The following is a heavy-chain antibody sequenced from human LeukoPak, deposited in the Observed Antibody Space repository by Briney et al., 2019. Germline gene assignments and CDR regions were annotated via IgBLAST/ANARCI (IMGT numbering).Heavy chain of an antibody. D-gene: IGHD6-19*01. CDR3: ARDLTGSGWYGYFDY. CDR1: GFTFSSYA. V-gene: IGHV3-30-3*01. CDR2: ISYDGSNK. Sequence: PGGSLRLSCAASGFTFSSYAMHWVRQAPGKGLEWVAVISYDGSNKYYADSVKGRFTISRDNYKNTLYLQMNSLRAEDTAVYYCARDLTGSGWYGYFDYWGQGTLVTVSS. J-gene: IGHJ4*02.